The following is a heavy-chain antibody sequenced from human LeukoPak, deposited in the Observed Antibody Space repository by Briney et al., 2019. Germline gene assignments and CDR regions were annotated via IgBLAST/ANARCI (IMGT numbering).Heavy chain of an antibody. CDR3: AKRSGTASLGGTNFDY. CDR1: GLTFSSYA. J-gene: IGHJ4*02. V-gene: IGHV3-23*01. D-gene: IGHD6-19*01. CDR2: ITGGGGST. Sequence: GGSLRLSCAASGLTFSSYAMHWVRQAPGKGLEWVSLITGGGGSTYYVDSVKGRFTVSRDNSKSTLYLEMNSLRAEDTAVYYCAKRSGTASLGGTNFDYWGQGTRVTVSS.